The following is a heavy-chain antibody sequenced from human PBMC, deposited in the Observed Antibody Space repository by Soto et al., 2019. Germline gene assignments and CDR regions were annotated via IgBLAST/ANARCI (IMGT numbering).Heavy chain of an antibody. CDR1: GFTFSSYG. V-gene: IGHV3-33*01. CDR2: IWYDGSNK. D-gene: IGHD2-2*01. Sequence: GESLKISCAASGFTFSSYGMHWVHQAPGKGLEWVAVIWYDGSNKYYADSVKGRFTISRDNSKNTLYLQMNSLRAEDTAVYYCARDQGLVVPPTTPFWSGLAPYYYYGMDVWGQGTTVTVSS. J-gene: IGHJ6*02. CDR3: ARDQGLVVPPTTPFWSGLAPYYYYGMDV.